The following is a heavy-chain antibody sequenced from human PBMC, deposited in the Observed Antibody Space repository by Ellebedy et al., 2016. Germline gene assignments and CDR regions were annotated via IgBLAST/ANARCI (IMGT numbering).Heavy chain of an antibody. J-gene: IGHJ4*02. CDR3: ARDLKWDSGWHFY. D-gene: IGHD5-12*01. CDR1: GFTVSSNY. Sequence: GGSLRLXXAASGFTVSSNYMSWVRQAPGKGLEWVSVIYSGGSTYYADSVKGRFTISRDNSKNTLYLQMNSLRAEDTAVYYCARDLKWDSGWHFYWGQGTLVTVSS. CDR2: IYSGGST. V-gene: IGHV3-66*01.